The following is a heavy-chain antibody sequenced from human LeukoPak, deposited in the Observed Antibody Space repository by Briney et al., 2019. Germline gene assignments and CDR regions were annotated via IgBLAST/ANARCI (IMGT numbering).Heavy chain of an antibody. CDR3: ARGKDSYYYYYMDV. CDR1: GGTFSSYA. CDR2: IIPIFGTA. D-gene: IGHD3-10*01. V-gene: IGHV1-69*05. Sequence: SVNVSCKASGGTFSSYAISSVRQAPGQGLEWMGGIIPIFGTANYAQKFQGRVTITTDESTSTDYMELSSLRSEDMAVYYCARGKDSYYYYYMDVWGKGLTVTVSS. J-gene: IGHJ6*03.